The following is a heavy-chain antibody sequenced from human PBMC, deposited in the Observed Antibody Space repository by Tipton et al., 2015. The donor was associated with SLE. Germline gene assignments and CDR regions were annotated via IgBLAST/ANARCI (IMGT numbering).Heavy chain of an antibody. CDR1: GYTFTGYY. J-gene: IGHJ4*02. CDR2: INPNSGGT. D-gene: IGHD2-2*01. CDR3: ARSLGDIVVVPAALLDY. Sequence: QSGAEVRKPGASVKVSCKASGYTFTGYYMHWVRQAPGQGLEWMGWINPNSGGTNYAQKFQGRVTMTRDTSISTAYMELSRLRSDDTAVYYCARSLGDIVVVPAALLDYWGQGTLVTVSS. V-gene: IGHV1-2*02.